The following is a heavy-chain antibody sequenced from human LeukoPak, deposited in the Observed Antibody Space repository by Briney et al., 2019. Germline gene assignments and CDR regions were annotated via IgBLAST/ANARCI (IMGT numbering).Heavy chain of an antibody. V-gene: IGHV3-7*01. J-gene: IGHJ5*02. CDR1: GFTFSSFW. D-gene: IGHD6-6*01. Sequence: GRSLRLSCAASGFTFSSFWMSWVRQAPGKGLEWVANIKEDGSEKYYVASVKGRFTISRDNAKNSLYLQMNSLRAEDTALYYCARHVLAVRSFDPWGQGTLVTVSS. CDR2: IKEDGSEK. CDR3: ARHVLAVRSFDP.